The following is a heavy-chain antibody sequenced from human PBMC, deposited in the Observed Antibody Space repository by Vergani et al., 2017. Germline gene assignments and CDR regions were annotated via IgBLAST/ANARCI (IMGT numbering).Heavy chain of an antibody. J-gene: IGHJ4*02. CDR3: ARDLSYSTAWPFFDS. Sequence: EVQLVESGGGLVQPGGSLRLSCAASGSTFSSYAMNWVRQAPGKGLEWVSYISRSSSTIYYADSVKGRFTISRDNAQNSLHLQMNNLRAEDTAVYFCARDLSYSTAWPFFDSRGQGTLVTVSS. D-gene: IGHD4-11*01. V-gene: IGHV3-48*01. CDR1: GSTFSSYA. CDR2: ISRSSSTI.